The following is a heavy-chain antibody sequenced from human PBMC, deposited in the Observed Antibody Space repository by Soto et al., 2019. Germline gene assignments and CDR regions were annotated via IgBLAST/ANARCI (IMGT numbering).Heavy chain of an antibody. CDR2: ISSSSSTI. CDR1: GLTFRSYW. Sequence: PGGSLRLSCAASGLTFRSYWMHWVRQAPGKGLEWVSYISSSSSTIYYADSVKGRFTISRDNAKNSLYLQMNSLRDEDTAVYYCARESRFLEWLSLNWFDPWAQGTLVTVSS. J-gene: IGHJ5*02. V-gene: IGHV3-48*02. CDR3: ARESRFLEWLSLNWFDP. D-gene: IGHD3-3*01.